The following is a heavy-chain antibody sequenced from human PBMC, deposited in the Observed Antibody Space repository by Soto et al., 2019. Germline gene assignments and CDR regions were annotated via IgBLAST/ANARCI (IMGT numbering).Heavy chain of an antibody. J-gene: IGHJ4*02. CDR1: GYTFTSYG. V-gene: IGHV1-18*01. CDR2: ISAYNGNT. Sequence: ASVKVSCKASGYTFTSYGISWVRQAPGQGLEWMGWISAYNGNTNYAQKLQGRVTMTTDTSTSTAYMELRSLRSDDTAVYYCARDHEEYSAFWSGYIWYWGQGPLVTVSS. CDR3: ARDHEEYSAFWSGYIWY. D-gene: IGHD3-3*01.